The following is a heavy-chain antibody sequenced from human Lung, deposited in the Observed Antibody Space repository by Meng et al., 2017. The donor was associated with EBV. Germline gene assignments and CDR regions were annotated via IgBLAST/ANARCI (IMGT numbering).Heavy chain of an antibody. Sequence: DQLGQSVAEVKKPGASVKVSCKASGYNFTSYAIHWVRQAPGQRLEWMGWINGGNGKTKYSQKFQGRVTITRDTSASTAYMELSSLRSEDTAVYYCARDVVVPAALTVRIDYWGQGTLVTVSS. V-gene: IGHV1-3*01. CDR3: ARDVVVPAALTVRIDY. D-gene: IGHD2-2*01. CDR2: INGGNGKT. CDR1: GYNFTSYA. J-gene: IGHJ4*02.